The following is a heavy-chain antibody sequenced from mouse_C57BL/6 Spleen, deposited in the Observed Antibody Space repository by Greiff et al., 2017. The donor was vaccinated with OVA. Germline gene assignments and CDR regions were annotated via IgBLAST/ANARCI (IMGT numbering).Heavy chain of an antibody. CDR3: ARDKSAWFAY. V-gene: IGHV3-6*01. CDR1: GYSITSGYY. J-gene: IGHJ3*01. Sequence: VQLKESGPGLVKPSQSLSLTCSVTGYSITSGYYWNWLRQFPGNKLEWMGYISYDGSNNYNPSLKNRISITRDTSKNQFFLKLNSVTTEDTATYYCARDKSAWFAYWGQGTLVTVSA. CDR2: ISYDGSN.